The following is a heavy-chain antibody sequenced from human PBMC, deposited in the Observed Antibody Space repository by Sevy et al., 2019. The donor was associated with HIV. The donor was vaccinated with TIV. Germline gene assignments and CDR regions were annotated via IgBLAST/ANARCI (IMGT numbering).Heavy chain of an antibody. J-gene: IGHJ2*01. CDR3: AKAFLSYYYGSSGYYAPRYFDL. CDR1: GFTFDDYA. V-gene: IGHV3-9*01. Sequence: GGSLRLSCAASGFTFDDYAMHWVRQAPGKGLEWVSGISWNSGSIGYADSVKGRFTISRDNAKNSLYLQMNSLRAEDTALYYCAKAFLSYYYGSSGYYAPRYFDLWGRGTLVTVSS. D-gene: IGHD3-22*01. CDR2: ISWNSGSI.